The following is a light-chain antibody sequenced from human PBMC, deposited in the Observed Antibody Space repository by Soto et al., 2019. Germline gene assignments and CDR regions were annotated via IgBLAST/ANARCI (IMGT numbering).Light chain of an antibody. J-gene: IGKJ1*01. CDR3: QQYTSYSS. V-gene: IGKV3-20*01. CDR1: QSVSNNY. Sequence: EIVFTQSPGTLSLSPGERATLSCRASQSVSNNYLAWYQQKPGQAPRLLIHGASSRATGIPDRFSGSGSGTDFTLTISCLQPDDFATYYCQQYTSYSSFGQGTKVDIK. CDR2: GAS.